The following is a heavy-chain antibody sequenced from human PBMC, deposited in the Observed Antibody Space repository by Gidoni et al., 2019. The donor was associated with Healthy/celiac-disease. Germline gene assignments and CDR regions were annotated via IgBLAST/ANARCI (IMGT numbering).Heavy chain of an antibody. J-gene: IGHJ4*02. Sequence: EVQLLESGGGFVQPGGSLRLSCAAPGFPFSSYAMSWVRQAPGKGLEWVSAISGSGGSTYYADSVKGRFTISRDNSKNTLYLQMNSLRAEDTAVYYCAKDRAAAGYFDYWGQGTLVTVSS. V-gene: IGHV3-23*01. CDR2: ISGSGGST. CDR1: GFPFSSYA. D-gene: IGHD6-13*01. CDR3: AKDRAAAGYFDY.